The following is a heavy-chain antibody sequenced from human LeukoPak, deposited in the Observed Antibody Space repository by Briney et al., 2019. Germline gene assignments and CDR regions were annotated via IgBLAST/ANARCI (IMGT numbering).Heavy chain of an antibody. J-gene: IGHJ4*02. V-gene: IGHV3-74*01. Sequence: GGSLRLSCAASGFTFSSYWMYRVRQAPGKGLVWVSRINSDGSTTTYADSVKGRFTISRDNAKNKLDLQMNSLRAEDTAVYYCGRGYGGNRLVDYWGQGTLVTVSS. CDR3: GRGYGGNRLVDY. CDR1: GFTFSSYW. CDR2: INSDGSTT. D-gene: IGHD4-23*01.